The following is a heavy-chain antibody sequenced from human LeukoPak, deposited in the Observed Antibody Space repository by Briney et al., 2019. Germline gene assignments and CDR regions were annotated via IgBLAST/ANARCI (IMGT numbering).Heavy chain of an antibody. CDR2: IYYSGST. Sequence: SETLSLTCTVSGGSISSSSYYWGWIRQPPGKGLEWIGSIYYSGSTYYNPSLKSRVAISVDTSKTQFSLKLSSVTAADTAVYYCARGLYYGSGSYYYFDYWGQGTLVTVSS. D-gene: IGHD3-10*01. J-gene: IGHJ4*02. CDR3: ARGLYYGSGSYYYFDY. CDR1: GGSISSSSYY. V-gene: IGHV4-39*07.